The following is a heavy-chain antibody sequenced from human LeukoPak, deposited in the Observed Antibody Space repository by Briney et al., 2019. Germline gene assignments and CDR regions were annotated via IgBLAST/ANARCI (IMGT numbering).Heavy chain of an antibody. Sequence: SETLSLTCAVSGDSISNYYWSWIRQPPGEGLEWIGEINHSGSTNYNPSLKSAATISVDTSKNQFSLKLSYVTAADTAVYYCARGQAGYSSSWYRLENWFDPWSQGTLVTVSS. CDR1: GDSISNYY. CDR2: INHSGST. D-gene: IGHD6-13*01. CDR3: ARGQAGYSSSWYRLENWFDP. V-gene: IGHV4-34*01. J-gene: IGHJ5*02.